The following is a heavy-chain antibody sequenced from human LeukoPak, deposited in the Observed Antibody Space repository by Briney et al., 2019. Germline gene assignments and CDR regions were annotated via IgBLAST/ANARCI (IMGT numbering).Heavy chain of an antibody. D-gene: IGHD1-26*01. CDR2: ISWNRGSI. Sequence: PGGSLRLSCAASGFTLDDYAMHWVRQAPGKGLEWVSGISWNRGSIGYADSVKGRFTISREKDKNPLSLQMNSLRAEDTALYYCAKARVGATELIDYWGQGTLVTVSS. CDR1: GFTLDDYA. J-gene: IGHJ4*02. V-gene: IGHV3-9*01. CDR3: AKARVGATELIDY.